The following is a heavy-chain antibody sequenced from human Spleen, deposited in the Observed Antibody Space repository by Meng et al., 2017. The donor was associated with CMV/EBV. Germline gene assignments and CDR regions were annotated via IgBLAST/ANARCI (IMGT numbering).Heavy chain of an antibody. D-gene: IGHD3-22*01. V-gene: IGHV1-69*05. CDR3: ARGDSSAYFTTTFDY. J-gene: IGHJ4*02. CDR2: IIPILGTA. Sequence: SVKVSCKASGGTFSSHGISWVRQAPGQGLEWVGGIIPILGTANYAQKFQGRVTITTDESTCTASMELSDLRSEDTAVYYCARGDSSAYFTTTFDYWGQGTLVTVSS. CDR1: GGTFSSHG.